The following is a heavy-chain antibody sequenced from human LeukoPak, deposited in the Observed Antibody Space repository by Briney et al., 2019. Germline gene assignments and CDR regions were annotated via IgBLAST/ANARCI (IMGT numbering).Heavy chain of an antibody. CDR1: GYTFTSYG. V-gene: IGHV1-18*01. CDR3: ARGPRFDRRGYSYGYWVTEDY. J-gene: IGHJ4*02. CDR2: ISIYSGNT. D-gene: IGHD5-18*01. Sequence: ASVKVSCKASGYTFTSYGISWVRQAPGQGLEWMGWISIYSGNTNYAQKLQGRVTMTTDTSTSTAYMELRSLRSDDTAVYYCARGPRFDRRGYSYGYWVTEDYWGQGTLVTVSS.